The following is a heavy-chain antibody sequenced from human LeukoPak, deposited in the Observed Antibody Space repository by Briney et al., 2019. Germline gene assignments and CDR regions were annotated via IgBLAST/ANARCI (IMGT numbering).Heavy chain of an antibody. D-gene: IGHD3-10*01. V-gene: IGHV1-24*01. Sequence: RASVKVSCKVSGYTPTELSMHWVRQAPGKGLEWMGGFDPEDGETIYAQKFQGRVTITRDTSASTAYMELSSLRSEDTAVYYCARVHDEYGSGSPFDYWGQGTLVTVSS. CDR2: FDPEDGET. CDR1: GYTPTELS. J-gene: IGHJ4*02. CDR3: ARVHDEYGSGSPFDY.